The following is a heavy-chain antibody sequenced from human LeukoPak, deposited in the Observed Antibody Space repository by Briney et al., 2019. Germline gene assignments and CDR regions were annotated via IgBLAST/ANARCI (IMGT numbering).Heavy chain of an antibody. CDR2: ISYDGSNK. D-gene: IGHD3-9*01. CDR1: GFTFSSYA. CDR3: ARDLYYDILTGQEGYYYGMDV. Sequence: ERSLRLSCAASGFTFSSYAMHWVRQAPGKGLGWVAVISYDGSNKYYADSVKGRFTISRDNSKNTLYLQMNSLRAEDTAVYYCARDLYYDILTGQEGYYYGMDVWGQGTTVTVSS. J-gene: IGHJ6*02. V-gene: IGHV3-30*04.